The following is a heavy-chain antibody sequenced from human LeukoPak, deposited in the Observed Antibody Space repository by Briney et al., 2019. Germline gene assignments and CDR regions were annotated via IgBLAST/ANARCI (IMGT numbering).Heavy chain of an antibody. CDR3: AGIGSSWYASQRGY. CDR2: INPNSGGT. D-gene: IGHD6-13*01. CDR1: GYTFTGYY. Sequence: GASVRVSCKASGYTFTGYYMHWVRQAPGQGLEWMGWINPNSGGTNYAQKFQGRVTMTRDTSIRPGYMELSRLGSDDTAVYYCAGIGSSWYASQRGYWGQGTLVTVSS. V-gene: IGHV1-2*02. J-gene: IGHJ4*02.